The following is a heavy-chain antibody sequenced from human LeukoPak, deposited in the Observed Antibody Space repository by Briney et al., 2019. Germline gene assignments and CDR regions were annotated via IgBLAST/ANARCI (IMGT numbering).Heavy chain of an antibody. V-gene: IGHV3-15*01. CDR1: GFTFSNAW. CDR2: IKSKTDGGTT. J-gene: IGHJ1*01. Sequence: GGSLRLSCAASGFTFSNAWMSWVRQAPGKGLEWVGRIKSKTDGGTTDYAAPVKGRFTISRDDSKNTLYLQMNSLKTEDTAVYYCTTSSHYDFWSGYYFPQYFQHWGQGTLVTVSS. CDR3: TTSSHYDFWSGYYFPQYFQH. D-gene: IGHD3-3*01.